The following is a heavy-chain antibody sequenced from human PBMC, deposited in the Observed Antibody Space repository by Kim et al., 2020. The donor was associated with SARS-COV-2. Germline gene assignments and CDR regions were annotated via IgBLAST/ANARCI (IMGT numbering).Heavy chain of an antibody. Sequence: NAQKFQGGVTMTRDTSASTFYMELSSLRAEDPAVYYCARVLRRGYSLDIWGQGTMVTVSS. J-gene: IGHJ3*02. V-gene: IGHV1-46*01. D-gene: IGHD3-22*01. CDR3: ARVLRRGYSLDI.